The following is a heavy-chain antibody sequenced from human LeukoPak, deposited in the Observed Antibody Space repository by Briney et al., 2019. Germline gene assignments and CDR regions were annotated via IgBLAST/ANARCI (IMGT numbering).Heavy chain of an antibody. CDR1: GGSISSGGYS. CDR2: IYHSGST. J-gene: IGHJ5*02. D-gene: IGHD3-16*01. CDR3: ARGVAPIYDYVWGSPPNWFDP. V-gene: IGHV4-30-2*01. Sequence: SQTLSLTCAVSGGSISSGGYSRSWIRQPPGKGLEWIGYIYHSGSTYYNPSLKSRVTISVDRSKNQFSLKLSSVTAADTAVYYRARGVAPIYDYVWGSPPNWFDPWGQGTLVTVSS.